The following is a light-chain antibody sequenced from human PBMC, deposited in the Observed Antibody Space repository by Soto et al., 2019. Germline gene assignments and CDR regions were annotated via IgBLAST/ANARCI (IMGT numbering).Light chain of an antibody. CDR1: SSDVGSYNL. J-gene: IGLJ2*01. CDR2: EVS. V-gene: IGLV2-23*02. Sequence: QSVLTQSASVSGSPGQSITISCTGTSSDVGSYNLVSWYQQHPGKAPKLMIYEVSKRPSGVSNRFSGSKSGNTASLTISGLQAEDEADYYCCSYAGSNTYVLFGGGTQLTVL. CDR3: CSYAGSNTYVL.